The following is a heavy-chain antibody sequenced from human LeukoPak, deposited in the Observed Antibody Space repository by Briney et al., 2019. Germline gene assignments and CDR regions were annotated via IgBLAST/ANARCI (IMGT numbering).Heavy chain of an antibody. D-gene: IGHD3-10*01. CDR3: ARGGFGELY. Sequence: GGSLRLSCAASGFTFSSYSMNWVRQAPGKGLEWVSSISSTSTYTYYADSVKGRFTISRDNAKNSLYLQVNSLRAEDTAVYYCARGGFGELYWGQGTLVTVSS. CDR1: GFTFSSYS. V-gene: IGHV3-21*01. J-gene: IGHJ4*02. CDR2: ISSTSTYT.